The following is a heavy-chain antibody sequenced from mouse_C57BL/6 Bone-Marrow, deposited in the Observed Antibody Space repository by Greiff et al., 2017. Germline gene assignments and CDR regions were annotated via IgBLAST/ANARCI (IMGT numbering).Heavy chain of an antibody. J-gene: IGHJ4*01. CDR2: IYPRDGST. D-gene: IGHD1-1*01. Sequence: VKLMESDAELVKPGASVKISCKVSGYTFTDHTIHWMKQRPEQGLEWIGYIYPRDGSTKYNEKFKGKATLTADKSSSTAYMQLNSLTSEDSAVXFCARRGPNYGSSPYAMDYWGQGTSVTVSS. CDR1: GYTFTDHT. V-gene: IGHV1-78*01. CDR3: ARRGPNYGSSPYAMDY.